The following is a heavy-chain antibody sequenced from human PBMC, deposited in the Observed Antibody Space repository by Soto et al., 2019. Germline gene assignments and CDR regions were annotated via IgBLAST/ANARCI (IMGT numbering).Heavy chain of an antibody. V-gene: IGHV3-23*01. J-gene: IGHJ4*02. CDR2: ISGSGDIT. CDR1: GFTFSSDA. CDR3: AKSHRSGYEPAWDQ. Sequence: GGSLRLARAATGFTFSSDAANWFRQTPEKGLEGFSGISGSGDITYYADSVKGRFTISRDNTKNTLFLQLNSLRAEDTAIYYCAKSHRSGYEPAWDQWGQGTQVTVSS. D-gene: IGHD5-12*01.